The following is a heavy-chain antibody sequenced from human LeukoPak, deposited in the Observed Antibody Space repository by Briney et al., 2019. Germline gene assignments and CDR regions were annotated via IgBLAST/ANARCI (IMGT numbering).Heavy chain of an antibody. CDR3: ARHSAMDV. D-gene: IGHD3-10*01. Sequence: PSQTLSLTCTVSGGSISSGGYYWSWIRQPAGKGLEWIGRIYASGSTNYNPSLKSRVSMSADTSTNQFSLNLTSVTAADTAVYYCARHSAMDVWGKGTTVTVSS. CDR1: GGSISSGGYY. CDR2: IYASGST. V-gene: IGHV4-61*02. J-gene: IGHJ6*04.